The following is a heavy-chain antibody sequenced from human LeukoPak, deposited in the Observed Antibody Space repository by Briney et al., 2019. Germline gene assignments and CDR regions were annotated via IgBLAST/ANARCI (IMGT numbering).Heavy chain of an antibody. J-gene: IGHJ4*02. Sequence: PSETLSLTCTVSGGSITSYYWSWIRQPPGKRLEWIGYVYYSGTTTYNPSLESRVTISADTSKNQFSLRLSSVTAADTAAYYCARIQSSASPFDYWGQGILVTVSS. CDR1: GGSITSYY. CDR3: ARIQSSASPFDY. CDR2: VYYSGTT. V-gene: IGHV4-59*01. D-gene: IGHD2-2*01.